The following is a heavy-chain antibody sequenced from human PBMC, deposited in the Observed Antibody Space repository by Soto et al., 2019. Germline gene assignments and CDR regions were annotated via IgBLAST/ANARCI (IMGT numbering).Heavy chain of an antibody. J-gene: IGHJ4*02. CDR3: ARSTTGSFDF. D-gene: IGHD4-17*01. CDR2: INNDGSIT. V-gene: IGHV3-74*01. CDR1: GFTFSSYW. Sequence: GGSLRLSCAASGFTFSSYWMHWVRQAPGKGLVWVSRINNDGSITNYTDSVKGRFTMSRDNAKSTLHLQMNSLRGEDTTVYYCARSTTGSFDFWGQGTLVTVSS.